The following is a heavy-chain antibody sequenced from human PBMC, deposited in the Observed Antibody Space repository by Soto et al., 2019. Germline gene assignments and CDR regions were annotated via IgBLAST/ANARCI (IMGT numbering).Heavy chain of an antibody. CDR3: ARQLAYCGGDCFTEPVDY. D-gene: IGHD2-21*02. CDR1: GYTFTSYY. Sequence: QAQLVQSGAEVKKPGASVKVSCEASGYTFTSYYMHWVRQAPGQGLEWMGWINPNSGDTKNAQKFRGRVTMTRDTSIATAYMEVKMLTSDDMAVYYCARQLAYCGGDCFTEPVDYWGQGTLVTVSS. CDR2: INPNSGDT. J-gene: IGHJ4*02. V-gene: IGHV1-2*02.